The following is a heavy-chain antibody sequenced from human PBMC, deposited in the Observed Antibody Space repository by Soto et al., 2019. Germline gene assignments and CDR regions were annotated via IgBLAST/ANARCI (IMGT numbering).Heavy chain of an antibody. CDR1: GFIFSSYG. Sequence: QVQLVESGGGVVQPGRSLRLSCAASGFIFSSYGMHWVRQAPGTGLEWVAVISYDGSNKYYADSVKGRFTISRDNSKNTLYLQMNSLRAEDTAVYYCVAETYDYWGQGTLVTVSS. CDR2: ISYDGSNK. V-gene: IGHV3-30*03. J-gene: IGHJ4*02. CDR3: VAETYDY.